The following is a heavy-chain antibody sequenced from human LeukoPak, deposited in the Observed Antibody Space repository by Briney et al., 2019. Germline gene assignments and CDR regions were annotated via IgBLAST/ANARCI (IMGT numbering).Heavy chain of an antibody. CDR2: IIPILGIA. Sequence: GASVKVSCKASGGTFSSYATSWVRQAPGQGLEWMGRIIPILGIANYAQKFQGRVTITADKSTSTAYMELSSLRSEDTAVYYCARARSSGSYETDFDYWGQGTLVTVSS. V-gene: IGHV1-69*04. D-gene: IGHD3-10*01. CDR3: ARARSSGSYETDFDY. J-gene: IGHJ4*02. CDR1: GGTFSSYA.